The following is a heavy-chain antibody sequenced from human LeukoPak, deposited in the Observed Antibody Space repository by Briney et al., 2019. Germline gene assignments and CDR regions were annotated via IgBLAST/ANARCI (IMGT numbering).Heavy chain of an antibody. Sequence: GGSLRLSCAASGFTFSSCGMHWVRQAPGKGLEWVAVISYDGSNKYYADLVKGRFTISRDSSKNTLYLLLDSLRPDDTAVYYCAKETYSDSSAYFDYWGQGTLVTVSS. J-gene: IGHJ4*02. CDR3: AKETYSDSSAYFDY. V-gene: IGHV3-30*18. D-gene: IGHD3-22*01. CDR2: ISYDGSNK. CDR1: GFTFSSCG.